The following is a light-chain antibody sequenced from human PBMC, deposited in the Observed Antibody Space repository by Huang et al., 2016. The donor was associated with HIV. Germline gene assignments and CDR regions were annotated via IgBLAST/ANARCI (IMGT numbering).Light chain of an antibody. CDR1: QSITTY. CDR2: ATD. Sequence: DIQMTQSPSSLSASVGDRGTITCRASQSITTYLNWYQQKPGKAPTLLIDATDSLQSGVPSRFSCRGSGTECTLTISSLQPDDFATYYCQQGYTTSWTFGPGTKVE. V-gene: IGKV1-39*01. J-gene: IGKJ1*01. CDR3: QQGYTTSWT.